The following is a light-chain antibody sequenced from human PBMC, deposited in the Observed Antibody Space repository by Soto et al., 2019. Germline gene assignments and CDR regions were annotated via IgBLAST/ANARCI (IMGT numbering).Light chain of an antibody. J-gene: IGKJ1*01. CDR3: QHYDNLPST. CDR2: GAS. V-gene: IGKV1-33*01. Sequence: DIQMTQSPSSLSASVGDRVTITCQASQDISNYLNWYQQKPGKAPKLLIYGASNLETGFPSRFSGSGSGTDFPFTISSLQPEDIATYYCQHYDNLPSTFVQGTKVQI. CDR1: QDISNY.